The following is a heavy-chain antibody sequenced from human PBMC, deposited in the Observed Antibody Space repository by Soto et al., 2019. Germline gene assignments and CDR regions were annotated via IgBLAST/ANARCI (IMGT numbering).Heavy chain of an antibody. CDR1: GGSISSYY. V-gene: IGHV4-59*01. CDR3: ARGNNYGDSVGYYYYYMDV. CDR2: IYYSGST. D-gene: IGHD4-17*01. Sequence: SETLSLTCTVSGGSISSYYWSWIRQPPGKGLEWIGYIYYSGSTNYNPSLKSRVTISVDTSKNQFSLKLSSVTAADTAVYYCARGNNYGDSVGYYYYYMDVWGKGTTVTVSS. J-gene: IGHJ6*03.